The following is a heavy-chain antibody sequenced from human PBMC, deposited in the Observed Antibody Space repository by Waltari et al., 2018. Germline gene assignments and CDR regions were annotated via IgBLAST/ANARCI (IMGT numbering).Heavy chain of an antibody. CDR3: AGATSVDIVAPFDY. CDR1: GGSFSGYY. V-gene: IGHV4-34*01. D-gene: IGHD5-12*01. Sequence: QVQLQQWGAGLLKPSETLSLTCAVYGGSFSGYYWSWIRQPPGKGLEWIGEINHSGSTNYNPSLKSRVTISVDTSKNQFSLKLSSVTAADTAVYYCAGATSVDIVAPFDYWGQGTLVTVSS. J-gene: IGHJ4*02. CDR2: INHSGST.